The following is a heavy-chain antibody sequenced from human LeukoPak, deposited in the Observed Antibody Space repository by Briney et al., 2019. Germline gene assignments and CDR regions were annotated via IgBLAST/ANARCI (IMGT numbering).Heavy chain of an antibody. CDR2: ISSSSSYI. Sequence: PGGSLRLSCAPSRFLFCSYSMNSVRPAPGKGLEWVSSISSSSSYIYHADSVKGRFTITRDNAKNSLSLQMNGLRAEDTAVYYCARGGEPVGFDYWGQGTLVTVSS. CDR1: RFLFCSYS. D-gene: IGHD1-26*01. J-gene: IGHJ4*02. CDR3: ARGGEPVGFDY. V-gene: IGHV3-21*01.